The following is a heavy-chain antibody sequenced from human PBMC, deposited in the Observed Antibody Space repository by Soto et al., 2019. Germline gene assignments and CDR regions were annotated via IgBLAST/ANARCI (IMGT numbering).Heavy chain of an antibody. J-gene: IGHJ6*02. V-gene: IGHV1-18*01. CDR2: ISAYNGNT. CDR1: GYTFTSYG. Sequence: QVQLVQSGAEVKKPGASVKVSCKASGYTFTSYGISWVRQAPGQGLEWMGWISAYNGNTDYAQKLQGRVTMTTDTSTSTAYMELRSLRSDDTAVYYCVRDVPPSTLVDYYYGMDVWGQGTTVTVS. D-gene: IGHD2-2*01. CDR3: VRDVPPSTLVDYYYGMDV.